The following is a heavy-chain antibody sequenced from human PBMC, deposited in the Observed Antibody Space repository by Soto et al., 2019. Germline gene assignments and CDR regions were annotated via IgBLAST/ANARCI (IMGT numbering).Heavy chain of an antibody. J-gene: IGHJ4*02. CDR2: ISYDGSNK. V-gene: IGHV3-30-3*01. Sequence: QVQLVESGGGVVQPGRSLRLSCAASGFTFSSYAMHWVRQAPGKGLEWVAVISYDGSNKYYADSVKGRFTISRDNSKNTLNLQMNSLRAEDTAVYYCAVGYSSGWSYFDYWGQGTLVTVSS. D-gene: IGHD6-19*01. CDR1: GFTFSSYA. CDR3: AVGYSSGWSYFDY.